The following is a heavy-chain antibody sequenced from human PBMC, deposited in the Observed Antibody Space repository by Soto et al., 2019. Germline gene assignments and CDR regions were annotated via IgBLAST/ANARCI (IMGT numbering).Heavy chain of an antibody. CDR3: GRTYGGNWEFDY. V-gene: IGHV4-30-4*01. CDR1: GDSISSGAYY. CDR2: IYSSGIT. J-gene: IGHJ4*01. D-gene: IGHD1-1*01. Sequence: PSETLSLTCTVSGDSISSGAYYWSWVRQPPGKGLEWIGYIYSSGITFYNPSLKSRLIISIDTSQNQFSLKLSSVTAADTAVYYCGRTYGGNWEFDYWGQGTLVTVSS.